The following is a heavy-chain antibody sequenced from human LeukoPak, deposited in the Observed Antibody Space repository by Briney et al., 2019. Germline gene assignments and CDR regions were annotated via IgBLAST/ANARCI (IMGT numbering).Heavy chain of an antibody. CDR3: AKAGICSETSCLHSLYDY. J-gene: IGHJ4*02. Sequence: PGGSLRLSCAASGFTFNNYAMSWVRQGPGKGLEWVSAISGSGGSTYYADSVKGRCTISRDTSKNTLHLQMNSLRVEDTAIYYCAKAGICSETSCLHSLYDYWGQGTLVTVFS. CDR2: ISGSGGST. V-gene: IGHV3-23*01. CDR1: GFTFNNYA. D-gene: IGHD2-2*01.